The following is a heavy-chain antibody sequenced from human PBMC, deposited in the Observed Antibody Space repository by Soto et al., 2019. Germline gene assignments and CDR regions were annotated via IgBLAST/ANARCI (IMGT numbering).Heavy chain of an antibody. CDR3: ARTRFDRYYFDY. CDR2: IDWDDDK. J-gene: IGHJ4*02. CDR1: GFSFSTSGMR. Sequence: SGATLINPTQTLTLTCTFSGFSFSTSGMRVCWIRQPPGKALEWLARIDWDDDKFYSTSLKTRLTISKDTSKNQVVLTMTNMDPVDTATYYCARTRFDRYYFDYWGQGTPVTVSS. V-gene: IGHV2-70*04. D-gene: IGHD3-9*01.